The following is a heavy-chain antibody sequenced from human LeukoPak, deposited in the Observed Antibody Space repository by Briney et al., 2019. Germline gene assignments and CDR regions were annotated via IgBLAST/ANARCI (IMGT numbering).Heavy chain of an antibody. D-gene: IGHD3-3*01. CDR2: IYGDDDK. Sequence: SGPTLVNPTQTLTLTCTFSGFSLSTSGVGVGWIRQPPGKALEWLAFIYGDDDKRYSPSLKSRLTITKDTSKKHVVLTMTKMDPVDTATYYCAHRLRYYDFWSGLTALDAFDIWGQGTMVTVSS. CDR3: AHRLRYYDFWSGLTALDAFDI. J-gene: IGHJ3*02. V-gene: IGHV2-5*02. CDR1: GFSLSTSGVG.